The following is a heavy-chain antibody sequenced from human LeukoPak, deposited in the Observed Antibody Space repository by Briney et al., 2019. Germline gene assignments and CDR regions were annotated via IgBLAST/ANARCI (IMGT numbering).Heavy chain of an antibody. CDR2: ISDSGGST. J-gene: IGHJ4*02. D-gene: IGHD3-10*01. CDR1: GFTFSNFA. V-gene: IGHV3-23*01. CDR3: AKRGIVIRAVIIVGFHKEAYYFDY. Sequence: TGGSLRLSCAAAGFTFSNFAMAWVRQAPGKGLEWVAGISDSGGSTNYADSVKGRFTISRDNPENTLYLQMNSLRAEDTAVYFCAKRGIVIRAVIIVGFHKEAYYFDYWGQGALVTVSS.